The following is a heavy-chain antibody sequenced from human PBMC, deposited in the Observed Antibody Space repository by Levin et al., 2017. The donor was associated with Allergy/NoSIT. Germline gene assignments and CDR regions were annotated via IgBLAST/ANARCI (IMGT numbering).Heavy chain of an antibody. J-gene: IGHJ5*02. Sequence: ASVKVSCRASGYSFTNFALHWVRQAPGQGLEWMGWIFPGNGNTKYSQKFQGRVTITRDTSASTAYMELSSLRSEDTAVYYCAFPRGGTKWFDPWGQGTLVTVSS. V-gene: IGHV1-3*01. CDR2: IFPGNGNT. CDR1: GYSFTNFA. CDR3: AFPRGGTKWFDP. D-gene: IGHD3-10*01.